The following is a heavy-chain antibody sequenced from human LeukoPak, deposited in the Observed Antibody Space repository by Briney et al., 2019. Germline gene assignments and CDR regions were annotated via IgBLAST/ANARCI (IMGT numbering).Heavy chain of an antibody. CDR1: GYTFTGYY. V-gene: IGHV1-2*02. CDR3: ARILTRGSYYFDY. D-gene: IGHD7-27*01. J-gene: IGHJ4*02. Sequence: ASVMVSCKTSGYTFTGYYMHWVRQAPGQGLEWMGWINPNSGGTNYAQKFQGRVTMTRDTSISTAYMELSRLRSDDTAVYYCARILTRGSYYFDYWGQGTLVTVSS. CDR2: INPNSGGT.